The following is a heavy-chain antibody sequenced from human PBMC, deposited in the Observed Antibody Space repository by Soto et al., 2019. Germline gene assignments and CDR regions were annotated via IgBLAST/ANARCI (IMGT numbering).Heavy chain of an antibody. D-gene: IGHD7-27*01. CDR2: ISTTGGHV. J-gene: IGHJ4*02. Sequence: EVRLVESGGDLVKSGGSLRLSCVGSGFLFRKYEMNWVRQAPGKGLEWLAHISTTGGHVSESDSVKGRFIISRDNTKHTLDLQMNSLRTEDSGVYYCVSQPHWARPFESWGQGALVKVSS. CDR1: GFLFRKYE. V-gene: IGHV3-48*03. CDR3: VSQPHWARPFES.